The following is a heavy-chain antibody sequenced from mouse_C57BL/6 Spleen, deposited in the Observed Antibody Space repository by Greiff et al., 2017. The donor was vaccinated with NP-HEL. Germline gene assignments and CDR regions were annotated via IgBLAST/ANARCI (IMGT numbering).Heavy chain of an antibody. CDR2: IYPSDSET. D-gene: IGHD1-1*01. CDR3: ARMGSSPYAMDY. CDR1: GYTFTSYW. V-gene: IGHV1-61*01. Sequence: VQLQQPGAELVRPGSSVKLSCKASGYTFTSYWMDWVKQRPGQGLKWIGNIYPSDSETHYNQKFKDKATLTVDKYSSTAYMQLSSLTSEDSAVYYCARMGSSPYAMDYWGQGTSVTVSS. J-gene: IGHJ4*01.